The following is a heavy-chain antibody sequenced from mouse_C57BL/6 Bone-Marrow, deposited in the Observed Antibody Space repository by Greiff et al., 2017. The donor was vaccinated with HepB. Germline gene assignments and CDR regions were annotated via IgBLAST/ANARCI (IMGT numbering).Heavy chain of an antibody. CDR2: IDPANGNT. V-gene: IGHV14-3*01. J-gene: IGHJ1*03. D-gene: IGHD1-1*01. CDR3: ARYGSPCWYFDV. CDR1: GFNIKNTY. Sequence: DVLLVESVAELARPGASVKLSCTASGFNIKNTYMHWVKQRPEQGLEWIGRIDPANGNTKYAPKFQGKATITADTSTNTAYLQLSRLTSEDTAIYYCARYGSPCWYFDVWGTGTTVTVSS.